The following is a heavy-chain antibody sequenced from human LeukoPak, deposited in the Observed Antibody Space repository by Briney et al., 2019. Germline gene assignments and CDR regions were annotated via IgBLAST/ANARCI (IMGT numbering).Heavy chain of an antibody. CDR1: GCTFTIYW. CDR2: MYPGDSDT. CDR3: ARHYYGSGSNYNGGFDI. J-gene: IGHJ3*02. V-gene: IGHV5-51*01. Sequence: GESLKISCKGSGCTFTIYWIGWVRQLPGKGLGCMGLMYPGDSDTRYSPSFQGHVTISADKSISTAYLQWSSLRASDTAMYYCARHYYGSGSNYNGGFDIWGQGTMVTVSS. D-gene: IGHD3-10*01.